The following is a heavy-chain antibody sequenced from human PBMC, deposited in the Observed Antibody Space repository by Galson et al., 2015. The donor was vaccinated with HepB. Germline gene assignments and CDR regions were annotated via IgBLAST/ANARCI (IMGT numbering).Heavy chain of an antibody. Sequence: SLRLSCAASGFTFSSYGMHWVRQAPGRGLEWVAVIWYDGSNKYYADSVKGRFTISRDNSKNTLYLQMNSLRAEDTAVYYCARDSSSWYRLVGYFDYWGQGTLVTVSS. J-gene: IGHJ4*02. CDR2: IWYDGSNK. CDR3: ARDSSSWYRLVGYFDY. V-gene: IGHV3-33*08. CDR1: GFTFSSYG. D-gene: IGHD6-13*01.